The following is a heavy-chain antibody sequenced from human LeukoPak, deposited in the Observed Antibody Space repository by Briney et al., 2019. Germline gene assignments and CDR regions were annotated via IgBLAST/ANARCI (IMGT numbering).Heavy chain of an antibody. CDR2: IIPIFGTA. CDR3: ARDQGTPLTMNPKLAPYYYYYMDV. CDR1: GGTFSSYA. V-gene: IGHV1-69*06. Sequence: SVKVSCKASGGTFSSYAISWVRQAPGQGLEWMGGIIPIFGTANYAQKFQGRVTITADKSTSTAYMELSSLRSEDTAVYYCARDQGTPLTMNPKLAPYYYYYMDVWGKGTTVTVSS. J-gene: IGHJ6*03. D-gene: IGHD1-14*01.